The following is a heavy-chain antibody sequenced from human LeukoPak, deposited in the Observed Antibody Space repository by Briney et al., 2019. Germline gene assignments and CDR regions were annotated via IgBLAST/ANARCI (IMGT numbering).Heavy chain of an antibody. CDR1: GFTLSSYA. CDR3: AKASCVSNADAVL. D-gene: IGHD1-1*01. Sequence: GGSLTLSCAASGFTLSSYAMSWVRETPARGLEGVSSLRGNGDTFYADSVKGRFTLSRDDSRNTVYLQLNNLRVEDTAVYYCAKASCVSNADAVLWGQGTVVTVS. J-gene: IGHJ4*02. V-gene: IGHV3-23*01. CDR2: LRGNGDT.